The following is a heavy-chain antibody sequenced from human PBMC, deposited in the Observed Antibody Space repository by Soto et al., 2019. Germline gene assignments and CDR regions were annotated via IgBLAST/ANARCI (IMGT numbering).Heavy chain of an antibody. CDR2: IIPVFGTA. D-gene: IGHD1-26*01. Sequence: QVQLVQSGAEVKKPGSSVKVSCKASGGVFRNYAINWVRQARGQGLEWMGGIIPVFGTADYPQKFQGRVTITADESTTTAYMELTSLKTEDTAVYFCARDRWGSYSFDSWGQGTLVTVAS. J-gene: IGHJ5*01. V-gene: IGHV1-69*01. CDR3: ARDRWGSYSFDS. CDR1: GGVFRNYA.